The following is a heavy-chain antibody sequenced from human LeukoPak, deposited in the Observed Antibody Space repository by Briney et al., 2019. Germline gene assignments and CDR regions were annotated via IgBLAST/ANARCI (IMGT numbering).Heavy chain of an antibody. Sequence: GGSLRLSCAASALRFSSFAMTWVRQVPGKGLEWVSTITKSGDQTHYADSVRGLFTISRDIFKNTLYLQMNSLRAEDTAVYYCARDGSAGSRSLDFDYWGQGTLVTVSS. CDR2: ITKSGDQT. CDR3: ARDGSAGSRSLDFDY. D-gene: IGHD3-10*01. J-gene: IGHJ4*02. V-gene: IGHV3-23*01. CDR1: ALRFSSFA.